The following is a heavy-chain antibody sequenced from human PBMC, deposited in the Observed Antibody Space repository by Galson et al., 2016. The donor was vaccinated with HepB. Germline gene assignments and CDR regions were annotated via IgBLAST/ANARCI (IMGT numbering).Heavy chain of an antibody. CDR1: GFTFTSNW. CDR2: INRDGDEK. Sequence: SLRLSCAASGFTFTSNWMNWVRQAPGKGLEWVASINRDGDEKYYVDFVKGRFTISSDNAKNSLYLQTNSLRVEDTAVYYCARGTGMDGWGQGTTVTVSS. J-gene: IGHJ6*02. CDR3: ARGTGMDG. V-gene: IGHV3-7*01.